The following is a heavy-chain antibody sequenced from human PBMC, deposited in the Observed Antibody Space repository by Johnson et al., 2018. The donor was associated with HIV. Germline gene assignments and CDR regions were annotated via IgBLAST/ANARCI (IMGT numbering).Heavy chain of an antibody. V-gene: IGHV3-20*04. CDR3: ARATWSDDAFDI. Sequence: EVQLVESGGGVVRPGGSLRLSCAASGFTFDDYGMSWVRQAPGKGLEWVSGIGTAGDTYYPGSVKGRFTISRENAKNSLYLQMNSLRAEDTALYYCARATWSDDAFDIWGQGTMVTVSS. D-gene: IGHD2-8*01. CDR2: IGTAGDT. CDR1: GFTFDDYG. J-gene: IGHJ3*02.